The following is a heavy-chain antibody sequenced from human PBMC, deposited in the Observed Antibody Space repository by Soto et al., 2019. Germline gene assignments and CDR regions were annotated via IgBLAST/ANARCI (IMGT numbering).Heavy chain of an antibody. J-gene: IGHJ6*02. CDR3: ASIRGSGYCSGGSCYPTYYYYGMDV. D-gene: IGHD2-15*01. V-gene: IGHV1-8*01. CDR1: GYTFTSYD. CDR2: MNPNSGNT. Sequence: SCKASGYTFTSYDINWVRQATGQGLEWMGWMNPNSGNTGYAQKFQGRVTMTRNTSISTAYMELSSLRSEDTAVYYCASIRGSGYCSGGSCYPTYYYYGMDVWRQGTTVTVSS.